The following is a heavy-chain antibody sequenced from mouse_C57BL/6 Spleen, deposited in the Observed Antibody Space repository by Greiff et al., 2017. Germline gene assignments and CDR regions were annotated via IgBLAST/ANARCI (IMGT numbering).Heavy chain of an antibody. CDR1: GYAFSSYW. V-gene: IGHV1-80*01. Sequence: QVQLQQSGAELVKPGASVKISCKASGYAFSSYWMNWVKQRPGKGLEWIGQIYPGDGDTNYNGKFKGKATLTADKSSSTAYMQLSSLTSEDSAVYFCAREYYGSVFDYWGQGTTLTVSS. CDR2: IYPGDGDT. CDR3: AREYYGSVFDY. D-gene: IGHD1-1*01. J-gene: IGHJ2*01.